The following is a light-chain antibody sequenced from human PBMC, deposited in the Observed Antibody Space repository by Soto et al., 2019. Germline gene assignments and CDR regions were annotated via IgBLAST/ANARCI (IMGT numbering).Light chain of an antibody. CDR2: GSS. V-gene: IGKV3-15*01. J-gene: IGKJ5*01. Sequence: EIERAQSPATLSGSPGEEVSVSCMASQSVSNNLVWYQQKPGQAPRLLMYGSSIRATGIPARFSGSVHGTEFTLTSCSVSSEEFTGYSCQQRNHWPPFTFGQGTRLEIK. CDR1: QSVSNN. CDR3: QQRNHWPPFT.